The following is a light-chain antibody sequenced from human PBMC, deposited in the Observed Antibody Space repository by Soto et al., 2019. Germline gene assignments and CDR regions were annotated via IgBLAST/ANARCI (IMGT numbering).Light chain of an antibody. CDR1: QSVSRDS. J-gene: IGKJ2*01. CDR3: QQYGSSPPYT. Sequence: EIVLTQSPGTLSLSPGERATLPCRASQSVSRDSFAWYQQKPCQAPRLLIYGASSRATVIPDRFSGSGSETDFTLTISRLEPEDSGVYYRQQYGSSPPYTFGQGTKLEI. V-gene: IGKV3-20*01. CDR2: GAS.